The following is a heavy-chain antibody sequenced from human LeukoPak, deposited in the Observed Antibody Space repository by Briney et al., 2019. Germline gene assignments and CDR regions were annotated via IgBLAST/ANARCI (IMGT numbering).Heavy chain of an antibody. D-gene: IGHD3-10*01. Sequence: GGSLRLSCAASGFTFSSYTLNWVRQAPGKGLEWVSSISSSSSYIFDADSVKGRFTISRDNAKNSLYLQMNSLRAEDTAVYYCARGRNDYGSGSYYQIYPFDYWGQGTLVTVSS. CDR3: ARGRNDYGSGSYYQIYPFDY. CDR1: GFTFSSYT. CDR2: ISSSSSYI. V-gene: IGHV3-21*01. J-gene: IGHJ4*02.